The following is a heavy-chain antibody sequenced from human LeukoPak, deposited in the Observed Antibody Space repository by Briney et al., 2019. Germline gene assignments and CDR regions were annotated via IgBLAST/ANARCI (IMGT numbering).Heavy chain of an antibody. Sequence: GGSLRLSCAASGFTFTNSWMSWVRQTPEKALEWVANMNQDENEKYYADSVKGRFTISRDNAKNSLYLQMNSLRAEDTAVYYCAREGTGYSSSWPNWFDPWGQGTLVTVSS. CDR2: MNQDENEK. V-gene: IGHV3-7*01. J-gene: IGHJ5*02. CDR1: GFTFTNSW. D-gene: IGHD6-13*01. CDR3: AREGTGYSSSWPNWFDP.